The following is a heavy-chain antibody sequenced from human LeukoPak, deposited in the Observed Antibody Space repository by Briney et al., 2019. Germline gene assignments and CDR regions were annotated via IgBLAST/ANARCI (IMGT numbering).Heavy chain of an antibody. D-gene: IGHD1-26*01. CDR2: IYYSGST. Sequence: SETLSLTCTVFGGSMSSYYWSWIRQSPGKGLEWIGYIYYSGSTNYNPSLKSRVTISVDTSKNQFSLKLSSVTAVDTAVYYCARGPVGGATYYDGDAFDIWGQGTMVTVSS. J-gene: IGHJ3*02. CDR3: ARGPVGGATYYDGDAFDI. CDR1: GGSMSSYY. V-gene: IGHV4-59*01.